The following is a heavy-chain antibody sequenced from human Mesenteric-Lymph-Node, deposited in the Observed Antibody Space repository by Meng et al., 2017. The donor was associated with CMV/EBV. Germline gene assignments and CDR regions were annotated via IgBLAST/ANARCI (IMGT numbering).Heavy chain of an antibody. V-gene: IGHV5-51*01. J-gene: IGHJ4*02. CDR1: GYSFTTYW. Sequence: ISCKGSGYSFTTYWSGWVRQMPGKGLEWMGIIYPGDSDTRYSPSFQGQVTISVDKSISTAYLQWSSLKASDTAMYYCARNYDYMGFDFWGQGTLVTVSS. CDR2: IYPGDSDT. D-gene: IGHD4-11*01. CDR3: ARNYDYMGFDF.